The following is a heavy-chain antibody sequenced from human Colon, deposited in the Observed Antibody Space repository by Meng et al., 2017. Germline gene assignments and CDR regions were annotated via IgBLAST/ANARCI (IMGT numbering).Heavy chain of an antibody. CDR2: INHSGST. CDR1: GGSFSGYY. Sequence: QGSSQHLDQGRLQPSEPLSLTCAVYGGSFSGYYWSWIRQPPGKGLEWIGEINHSGSTNYNPSLKSRVTISVDTSKNQFSLKLSSVTAADTAVYYCARVRITIFGVVSTFDYWGQGTLVTVSS. V-gene: IGHV4-34*01. D-gene: IGHD3-3*01. J-gene: IGHJ4*02. CDR3: ARVRITIFGVVSTFDY.